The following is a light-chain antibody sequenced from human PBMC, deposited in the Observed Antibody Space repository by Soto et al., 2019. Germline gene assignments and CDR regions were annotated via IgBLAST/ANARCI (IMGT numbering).Light chain of an antibody. CDR2: GAS. CDR1: RSVSSSH. Sequence: EIVLTQSPGTLSLSPGERATLSCRASRSVSSSHLAWYQQKPGQAPRLLIYGASSRATGIPDRFSGSGSGTDFTLTISRLEPEDFAVYYCQQYGSSPGTFGQGTKVEIK. CDR3: QQYGSSPGT. J-gene: IGKJ1*01. V-gene: IGKV3-20*01.